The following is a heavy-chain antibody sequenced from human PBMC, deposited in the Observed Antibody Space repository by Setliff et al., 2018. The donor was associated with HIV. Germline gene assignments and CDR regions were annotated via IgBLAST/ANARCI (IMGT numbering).Heavy chain of an antibody. V-gene: IGHV4-61*09. CDR2: IYTGGST. J-gene: IGHJ4*02. CDR1: GGSIRSEGYY. CDR3: ARATGPTYYFDY. Sequence: SETLSLTCTVSGGSIRSEGYYWSWIRQPAGKGLEWIGHIYTGGSTNYNPSLKSRVTISVDTSTNQFSLRVTSVTAADTAVYFCARATGPTYYFDYWGQGTLVTVSS.